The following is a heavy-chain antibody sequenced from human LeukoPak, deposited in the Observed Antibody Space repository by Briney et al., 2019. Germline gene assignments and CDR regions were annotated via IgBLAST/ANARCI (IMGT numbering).Heavy chain of an antibody. J-gene: IGHJ4*02. CDR1: GGSISNYY. V-gene: IGHV4-4*07. D-gene: IGHD3-22*01. CDR2: IYTSGST. Sequence: PSETLSLTCTVSGGSISNYYWSWIRQPAGKGLEWIGLIYTSGSTNYNPSLKSRVTMSVDTSKNQFSLKLSSVTAADTAVYYCARAHYYDSSGYLPTWGQGALVTVSS. CDR3: ARAHYYDSSGYLPT.